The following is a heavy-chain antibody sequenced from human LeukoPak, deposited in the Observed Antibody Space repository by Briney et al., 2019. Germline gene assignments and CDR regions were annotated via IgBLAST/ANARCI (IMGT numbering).Heavy chain of an antibody. V-gene: IGHV3-48*03. CDR1: GFTFSSYE. Sequence: GGSLRLSCAASGFTFSSYETNWARQAPGKGLEWVSYISSSGSTIYYADSVKGRFTISRDNAKNSLYLQMNSLRAEDTAVYYCARGCSSTSCYGDWFDPWGQGTLVTVSS. CDR2: ISSSGSTI. J-gene: IGHJ5*02. D-gene: IGHD2-2*01. CDR3: ARGCSSTSCYGDWFDP.